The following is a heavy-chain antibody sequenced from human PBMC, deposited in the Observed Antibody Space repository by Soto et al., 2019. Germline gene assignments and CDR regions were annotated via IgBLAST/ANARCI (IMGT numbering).Heavy chain of an antibody. CDR1: GFTVSYNY. CDR3: AKSTPMVRGVITYYYYYGMDV. J-gene: IGHJ6*02. Sequence: GGSLRLSCAVSGFTVSYNYMNWVRQAPGKGLEWVSVIYRGGDTFYADSVKGRFTISRDNSKNTLYLQMNSLRAEDTAVYYCAKSTPMVRGVITYYYYYGMDVWGQGTTVTVSS. CDR2: IYRGGDT. V-gene: IGHV3-53*01. D-gene: IGHD3-10*01.